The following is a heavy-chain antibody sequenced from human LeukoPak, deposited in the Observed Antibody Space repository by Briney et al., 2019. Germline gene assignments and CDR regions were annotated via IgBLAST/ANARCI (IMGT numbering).Heavy chain of an antibody. D-gene: IGHD1-26*01. CDR2: IYHSGST. CDR1: GASISNSFYY. CDR3: ARAVGAVYFDY. J-gene: IGHJ4*02. V-gene: IGHV4-39*07. Sequence: SETLSLTCTVSGASISNSFYYWGWIRQPPGTGLEWIGSIYHSGSTYYNPSLKSRVTISVDTSKNQFSLKLSSVTAADTAVYYCARAVGAVYFDYWGQGTLVTVSS.